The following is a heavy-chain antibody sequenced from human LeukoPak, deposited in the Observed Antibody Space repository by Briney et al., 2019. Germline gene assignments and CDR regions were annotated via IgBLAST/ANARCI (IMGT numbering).Heavy chain of an antibody. D-gene: IGHD2-15*01. V-gene: IGHV4-4*07. J-gene: IGHJ3*02. CDR2: TYTSGST. CDR1: GVTISCIY. CDR3: ARHGRNIGHCSGGRCYRRAFDI. Sequence: SETLSFTGTGSGVTISCIYWVWLRQPAGQGLMGIGRTYTSGSTNYNPSLKSRVTMSVDTSKNQFSLKLSSVTAADTAVYYCARHGRNIGHCSGGRCYRRAFDIWGQGTMVAVSS.